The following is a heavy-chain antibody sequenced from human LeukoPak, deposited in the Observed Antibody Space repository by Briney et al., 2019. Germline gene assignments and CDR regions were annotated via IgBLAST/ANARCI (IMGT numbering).Heavy chain of an antibody. J-gene: IGHJ4*02. CDR1: GFTVSSNY. Sequence: PGGSLRLSCAASGFTVSSNYMSWVRQAPGKGLEWVSVIYSGGSTYYADSVKGRFTISRDNSKNTLYLQMNSLRAEDTAVYYCARDVYYGSGSYFFDYWGQGTLVTVSS. V-gene: IGHV3-53*01. D-gene: IGHD3-10*01. CDR2: IYSGGST. CDR3: ARDVYYGSGSYFFDY.